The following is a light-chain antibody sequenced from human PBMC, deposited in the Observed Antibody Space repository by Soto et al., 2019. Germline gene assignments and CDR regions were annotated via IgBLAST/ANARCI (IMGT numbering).Light chain of an antibody. CDR2: DAS. J-gene: IGKJ4*01. Sequence: EIVLTHSPSTLSLSPGERATISCMASQSVSSYLAWYQQKPGQAPRLLIYDASNRATGIPARFSGSGSGTDFTLTISSLEPEDFAVYYCQQRSNWPPLTFGGGTKVDIK. CDR3: QQRSNWPPLT. CDR1: QSVSSY. V-gene: IGKV3-11*01.